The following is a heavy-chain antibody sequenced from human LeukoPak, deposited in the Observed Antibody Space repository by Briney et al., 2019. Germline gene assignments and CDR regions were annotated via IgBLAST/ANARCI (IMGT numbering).Heavy chain of an antibody. CDR2: IYHSGST. CDR1: GGSISSGGYS. Sequence: SETLSLTCAVSGGSISSGGYSWSWIRQPPGKGLEWIGYIYHSGSTYYNPSLKSRVTISVDRSKNQFSLKLSSVTAADTAVYYCARNDYGDCAPDYWGQGTLVTVSS. V-gene: IGHV4-30-2*01. J-gene: IGHJ4*02. D-gene: IGHD4-17*01. CDR3: ARNDYGDCAPDY.